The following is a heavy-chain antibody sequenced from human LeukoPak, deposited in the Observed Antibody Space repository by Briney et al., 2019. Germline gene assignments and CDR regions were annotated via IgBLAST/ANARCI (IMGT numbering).Heavy chain of an antibody. Sequence: ASVKVSCKASSYTFTSYGISWVRQAPGQGLEWMGWISAYNGNTNYAQKLQGRVTMTTDTSTSTAYMELRSLRSDDTAVYYCARASPYYDFWSGYSGDYWGQGTLVTVSS. CDR3: ARASPYYDFWSGYSGDY. CDR1: SYTFTSYG. V-gene: IGHV1-18*01. D-gene: IGHD3-3*01. CDR2: ISAYNGNT. J-gene: IGHJ4*02.